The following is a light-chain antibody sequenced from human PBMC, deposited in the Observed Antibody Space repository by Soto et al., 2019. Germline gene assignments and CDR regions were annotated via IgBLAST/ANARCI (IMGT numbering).Light chain of an antibody. V-gene: IGKV3-20*01. CDR3: QQYGRSQGCT. CDR1: QSVTSGY. J-gene: IGKJ1*01. Sequence: DIVLTQSPVILSLSPGERATLSCRASQSVTSGYLAWYQQKPGQAPRLLIYGASSRATGIPDRFSGGGSGTDFTLTISRLEPEEFAVYYCQQYGRSQGCTFGQGTKVEIK. CDR2: GAS.